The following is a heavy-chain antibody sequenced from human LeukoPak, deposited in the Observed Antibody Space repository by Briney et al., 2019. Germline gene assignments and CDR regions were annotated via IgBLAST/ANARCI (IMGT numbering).Heavy chain of an antibody. D-gene: IGHD3-10*02. J-gene: IGHJ4*02. CDR2: INPSGGST. Sequence: ASVTVTCKASGYTYISHYMHWVRQAPGQGLEWMGIINPSGGSTSYAQKFQGRVTMTRDTSTSTVYMELSSLRSEDTAVYYCARERARTMWVRLFDYWVQGTLVTVSS. CDR1: GYTYISHY. V-gene: IGHV1-46*01. CDR3: ARERARTMWVRLFDY.